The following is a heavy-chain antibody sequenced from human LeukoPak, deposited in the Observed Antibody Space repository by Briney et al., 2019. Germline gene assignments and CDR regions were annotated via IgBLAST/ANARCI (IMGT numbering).Heavy chain of an antibody. D-gene: IGHD6-6*01. CDR3: ARDGVEYSSSSSLDY. CDR2: INPSGGST. V-gene: IGHV1-46*01. CDR1: GYTFTSYY. J-gene: IGHJ4*02. Sequence: AASLKLSCTASGYTFTSYYMHWVRQAPGQGLEWMGIINPSGGSTSYAQKFQGRVTMTRDTSTSTVYMELTSLRSEDTAVYYCARDGVEYSSSSSLDYWGQGTLVTVSS.